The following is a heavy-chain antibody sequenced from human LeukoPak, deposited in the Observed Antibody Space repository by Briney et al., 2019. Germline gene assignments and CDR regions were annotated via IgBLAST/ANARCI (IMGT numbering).Heavy chain of an antibody. CDR3: ARTQTQGFDY. J-gene: IGHJ4*02. V-gene: IGHV3-21*01. CDR2: ISSSSSYI. CDR1: GVTFSNYW. Sequence: GALRLSCAASGVTFSNYWMSWVRQAPGKGLEWVSSISSSSSYIYYADSVKGRFTISRDNAKNSLYLQMNSLRAEDTAVYYCARTQTQGFDYWGQGTLVTVSS.